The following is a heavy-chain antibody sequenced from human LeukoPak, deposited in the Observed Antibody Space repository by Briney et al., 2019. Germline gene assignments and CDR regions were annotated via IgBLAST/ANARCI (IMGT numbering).Heavy chain of an antibody. CDR1: GGSFSGYY. J-gene: IGHJ5*02. V-gene: IGHV4-34*01. CDR3: AGLWGTGTTAGWFDP. Sequence: SETLSLTCAVYGGSFSGYYWSWIRQPPGKGLEWIGEINHRGSTNYIPSLKSRVTISVDTSKNQFSLKLSSVTAADTAVYYCAGLWGTGTTAGWFDPWGQGTLVTVSS. D-gene: IGHD1-7*01. CDR2: INHRGST.